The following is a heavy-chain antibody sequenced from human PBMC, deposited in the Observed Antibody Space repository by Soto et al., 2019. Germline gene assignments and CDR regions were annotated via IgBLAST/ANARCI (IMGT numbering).Heavy chain of an antibody. D-gene: IGHD3-22*01. CDR1: GFTFSDYW. J-gene: IGHJ3*02. Sequence: GFLRLSWAASGFTFSDYWMSWARLSPGKGLEWVANIKHDGSDIRYVDSVKGRFTMSRDNDENSLYLQMSSLGAEDTAMYYCARDPYGNGYGAFDIWGQGTMATVSS. CDR2: IKHDGSDI. V-gene: IGHV3-7*03. CDR3: ARDPYGNGYGAFDI.